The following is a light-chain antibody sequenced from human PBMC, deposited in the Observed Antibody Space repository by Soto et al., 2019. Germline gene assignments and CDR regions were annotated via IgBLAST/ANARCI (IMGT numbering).Light chain of an antibody. J-gene: IGLJ2*01. Sequence: QSALTQPASVSGSPGQSITISCTGTSSDVGSYNLVSWYQQHPGKAPKLMIYDGSKRPSGVSTRFSGSKSGNTASLPISGLQAEDEAAYYCCSYAGSSPVVFGGGTKLTVL. CDR2: DGS. CDR3: CSYAGSSPVV. V-gene: IGLV2-23*01. CDR1: SSDVGSYNL.